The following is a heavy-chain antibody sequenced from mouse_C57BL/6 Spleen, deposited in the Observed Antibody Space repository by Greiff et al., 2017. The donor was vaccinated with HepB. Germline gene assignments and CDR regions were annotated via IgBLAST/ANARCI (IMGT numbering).Heavy chain of an antibody. CDR2: INPSSGYT. J-gene: IGHJ2*01. CDR1: GYTFTSYW. D-gene: IGHD2-13*01. V-gene: IGHV1-7*01. CDR3: ARSHNYFDY. Sequence: QVQLQQSGAELAQPGASVKLSCKASGYTFTSYWMHWVKQRPGQGLEWIGYINPSSGYTKYNQKFKDKATLTADKSSRTAYIELSSLTDEDSADYYCARSHNYFDYWGQGTTRTVSS.